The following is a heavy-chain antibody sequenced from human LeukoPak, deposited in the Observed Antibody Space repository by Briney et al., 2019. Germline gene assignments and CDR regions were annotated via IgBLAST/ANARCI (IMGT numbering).Heavy chain of an antibody. D-gene: IGHD1-14*01. J-gene: IGHJ4*02. V-gene: IGHV4-30-4*08. CDR1: GGSISSGDYY. CDR2: IYYSGST. Sequence: PSETPSLXCTVSGGSISSGDYYWSWIRQPPGKGLEWIGYIYYSGSTYYNPSLKSRVTISVDTSKNQFSLKLSSVTAADTAVYYCARDKGGGEPHFDYWGQGTLVTVSS. CDR3: ARDKGGGEPHFDY.